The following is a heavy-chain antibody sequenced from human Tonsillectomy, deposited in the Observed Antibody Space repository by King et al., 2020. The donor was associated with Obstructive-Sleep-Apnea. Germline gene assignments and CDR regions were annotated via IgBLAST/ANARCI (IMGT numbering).Heavy chain of an antibody. J-gene: IGHJ4*02. D-gene: IGHD6-13*01. CDR2: IYYSGST. CDR3: ARQSMAAAGGVLDY. CDR1: GGSISSYY. V-gene: IGHV4-59*08. Sequence: VQLQESGPGLVKPSETLSLTCTVSGGSISSYYWSWIRQPPGRGLEWIGYIYYSGSTNYNPSLKSRVTISVDTSKNQFSLKLSSVTAADTAVYYCARQSMAAAGGVLDYWGQGTLVTVSS.